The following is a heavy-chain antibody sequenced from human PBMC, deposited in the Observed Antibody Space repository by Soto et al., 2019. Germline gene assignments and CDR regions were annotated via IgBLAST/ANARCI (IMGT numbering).Heavy chain of an antibody. CDR1: GFTFSTYA. J-gene: IGHJ4*02. D-gene: IGHD6-13*01. Sequence: LRLSCAASGFTFSTYAMTWVRQAPGKGLEWVSVISGGGSTYYADSVKGRSTISRDNSKNTLYLQMNNLRAEDTAIHYCAREVLAAPCHHFDSWGQGTLVTVSS. CDR3: AREVLAAPCHHFDS. V-gene: IGHV3-23*01. CDR2: ISGGGST.